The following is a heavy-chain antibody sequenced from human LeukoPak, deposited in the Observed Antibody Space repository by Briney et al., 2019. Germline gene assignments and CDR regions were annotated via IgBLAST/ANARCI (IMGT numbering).Heavy chain of an antibody. CDR2: IIPIFGAA. CDR3: ARESRKRETTVVTPNYFDY. D-gene: IGHD4-23*01. Sequence: SVKVSCKASGGTFSSYAISWVRQAPGQGLEWMGGIIPIFGAANYAQKFQGRVTITADESTSTAYMELSSLRSEDTAVYYCARESRKRETTVVTPNYFDYWGQGTLVTVSS. J-gene: IGHJ4*02. V-gene: IGHV1-69*13. CDR1: GGTFSSYA.